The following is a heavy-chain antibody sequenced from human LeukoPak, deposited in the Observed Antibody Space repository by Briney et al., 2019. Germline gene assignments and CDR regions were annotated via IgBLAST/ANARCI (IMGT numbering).Heavy chain of an antibody. V-gene: IGHV3-21*01. J-gene: IGHJ4*02. CDR2: INSRSTYI. Sequence: GGSLRLSCVGSGVIFSDYGMDWVRRAPGKGLEWVSSINSRSTYIYYADSVKGRFTISRDNAKNSLYLQMNSLRAEDTAVYYCVRESDCTSNRCMAYYFDYWSQGTLVTVSS. D-gene: IGHD2-8*01. CDR3: VRESDCTSNRCMAYYFDY. CDR1: GVIFSDYG.